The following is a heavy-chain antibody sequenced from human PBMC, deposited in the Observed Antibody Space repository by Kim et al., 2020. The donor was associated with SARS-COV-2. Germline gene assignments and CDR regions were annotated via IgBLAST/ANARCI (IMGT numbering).Heavy chain of an antibody. Sequence: VKGRFTISRDNSKNTLYLQMNSLRAEDTAVYYCAKDLNRQYQLLSPALDYWGQGTLVTVSS. CDR3: AKDLNRQYQLLSPALDY. V-gene: IGHV3-23*01. D-gene: IGHD2-2*01. J-gene: IGHJ4*02.